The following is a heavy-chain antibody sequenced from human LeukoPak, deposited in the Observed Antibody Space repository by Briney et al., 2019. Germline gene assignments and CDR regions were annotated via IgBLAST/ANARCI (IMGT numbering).Heavy chain of an antibody. CDR1: GFIFRSYE. V-gene: IGHV3-48*03. Sequence: GGSLRLSCAASGFIFRSYEMNWVRQAPGKGLEWVSYIISSGTTIYYADSVKGRFTISRDNARNSLYLQMNSLRAEDTAVYYCARGLDTAHDAFDIWGQGTVVTVSS. D-gene: IGHD5-18*01. CDR3: ARGLDTAHDAFDI. CDR2: IISSGTTI. J-gene: IGHJ3*02.